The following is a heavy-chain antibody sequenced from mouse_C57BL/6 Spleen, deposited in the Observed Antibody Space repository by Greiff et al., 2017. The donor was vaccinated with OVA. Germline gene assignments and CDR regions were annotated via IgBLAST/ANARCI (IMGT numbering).Heavy chain of an antibody. V-gene: IGHV2-2*01. D-gene: IGHD2-4*01. CDR2: IWSGGST. J-gene: IGHJ4*01. Sequence: VKLMESGPGLVQPSQSLSITCTVSGFSFTSYGVHWVRQSPGKGLEWLGVIWSGGSTDYTAAFLSSLSISKDNSKSQVFFKMNSLQADDTAIYYCARKDDYDAGAMDYWGQGTSVTVSS. CDR1: GFSFTSYG. CDR3: ARKDDYDAGAMDY.